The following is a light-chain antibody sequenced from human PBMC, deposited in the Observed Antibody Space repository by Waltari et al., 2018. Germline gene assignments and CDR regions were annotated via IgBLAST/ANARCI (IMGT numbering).Light chain of an antibody. V-gene: IGKV4-1*01. CDR1: QSVLYTSNNKNY. CDR2: WAS. J-gene: IGKJ1*01. Sequence: DIVMTQSPDSLAVSLGERATINCKSSQSVLYTSNNKNYLAWYQQNPGQPPKLLIYWASTRDSGVPDRFSGSGSGTDFTLTISSLQADDVAVYYCQQYSSAPWTFGQGTKVEIK. CDR3: QQYSSAPWT.